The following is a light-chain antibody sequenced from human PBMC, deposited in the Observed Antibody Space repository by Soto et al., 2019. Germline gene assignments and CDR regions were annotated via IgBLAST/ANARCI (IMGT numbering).Light chain of an antibody. V-gene: IGLV2-18*01. Sequence: QSVLTQPPSVSGSPGQSVTISCTGSSSDIGSYSRISWYQQPPGSAPKLIIYEVNFRPSGVPDRFSGSRSGNTASLTISGLQPEDEADYSCCLYTTATFYVFGTGTKVTVL. J-gene: IGLJ1*01. CDR3: CLYTTATFYV. CDR2: EVN. CDR1: SSDIGSYSR.